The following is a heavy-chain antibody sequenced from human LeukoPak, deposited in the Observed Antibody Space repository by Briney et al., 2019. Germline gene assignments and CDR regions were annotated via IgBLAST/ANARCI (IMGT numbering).Heavy chain of an antibody. J-gene: IGHJ6*02. D-gene: IGHD2-21*02. Sequence: GGSLRLSCAASGFTFDDYAMHWVRQAPGKGLEWVSGISWNSGSIGYADSVKGRFTISRDNAKNSLYLQMNSLRAEDTALYHCARFGCGGDCYSYYYCGMDVWGQGTTVTVSS. CDR1: GFTFDDYA. CDR3: ARFGCGGDCYSYYYCGMDV. V-gene: IGHV3-9*01. CDR2: ISWNSGSI.